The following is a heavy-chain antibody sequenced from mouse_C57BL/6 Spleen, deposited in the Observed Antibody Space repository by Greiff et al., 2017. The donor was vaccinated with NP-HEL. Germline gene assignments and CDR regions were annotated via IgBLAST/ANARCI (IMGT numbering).Heavy chain of an antibody. CDR3: ARRSSDAMDY. Sequence: QVQLQQPGAELVRPGASVKLSCKASGYTFTSYGMRWVKQRPGRGLEWIGRIDPRSGGTNYNEKFKGKATLTADKPSSTAYMQLSSLTSEDSAVYFCARRSSDAMDYWGQGTSVTVSS. D-gene: IGHD1-1*01. CDR2: IDPRSGGT. J-gene: IGHJ4*01. CDR1: GYTFTSYG. V-gene: IGHV1-62-3*01.